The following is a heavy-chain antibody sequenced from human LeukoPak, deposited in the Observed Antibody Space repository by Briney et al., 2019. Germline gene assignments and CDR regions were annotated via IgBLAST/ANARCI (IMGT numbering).Heavy chain of an antibody. D-gene: IGHD3/OR15-3a*01. Sequence: SGTLSLTCAVSGGSISSSNWWSWVRQPPGKGLEWIGEIYHSGSTNYNPSLKSRVTISVDTSKNQFSLKLSSVTAADTAVYYCARSGQDGLGYWYFGLWGRGTLVTVSS. CDR1: GGSISSSNW. CDR2: IYHSGST. V-gene: IGHV4-4*02. J-gene: IGHJ2*01. CDR3: ARSGQDGLGYWYFGL.